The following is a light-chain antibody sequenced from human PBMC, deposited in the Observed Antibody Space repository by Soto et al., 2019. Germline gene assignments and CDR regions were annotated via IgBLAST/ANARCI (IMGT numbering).Light chain of an antibody. Sequence: DIQVTQSPSSVSASVGDRVTITCRASQGISSSLAWYQQRPGEAPKLLIYTASSLQSGVPSRFRGSGSWTDLTLPIRSLQSEDSATYYCQQAHSFPLTFRQGTDVEIK. CDR3: QQAHSFPLT. J-gene: IGKJ1*01. CDR2: TAS. CDR1: QGISSS. V-gene: IGKV1-12*01.